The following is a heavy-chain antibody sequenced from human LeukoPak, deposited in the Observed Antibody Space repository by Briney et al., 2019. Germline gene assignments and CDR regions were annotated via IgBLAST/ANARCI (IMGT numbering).Heavy chain of an antibody. V-gene: IGHV3-74*01. CDR1: GFTFSSYW. Sequence: HPGGPLRLSCAASGFTFSSYWMHWVRQAPGKGLVWVSRINSDGSSTSYADSVKGRFTISRDNAKNTLYLQMNSLRAEDTAVYYCARVAGYYYDSSGYYYQRQEFQHWGQGTLVTVSS. CDR2: INSDGSST. J-gene: IGHJ1*01. CDR3: ARVAGYYYDSSGYYYQRQEFQH. D-gene: IGHD3-22*01.